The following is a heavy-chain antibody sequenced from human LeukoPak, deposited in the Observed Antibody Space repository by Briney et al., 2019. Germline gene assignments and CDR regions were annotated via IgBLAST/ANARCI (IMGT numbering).Heavy chain of an antibody. J-gene: IGHJ6*03. CDR1: GFTFSSYA. CDR3: ARNSGSSSTRCYYYYRAV. Sequence: GGSLRLSCAASGFTFSSYAMHWVRQAPGKGLEWVAVISYDGSNKYYADSVKGRFTISRDNSKNTRYLQMNSLRAEDTAVYYCARNSGSSSTRCYYYYRAVWGKGTTVTASS. D-gene: IGHD6-13*01. CDR2: ISYDGSNK. V-gene: IGHV3-30*01.